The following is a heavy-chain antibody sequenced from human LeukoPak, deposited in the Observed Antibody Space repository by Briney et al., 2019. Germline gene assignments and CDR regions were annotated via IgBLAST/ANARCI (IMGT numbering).Heavy chain of an antibody. CDR3: ARDAPGNTALDY. D-gene: IGHD5-18*01. CDR2: INSDGSST. CDR1: GFTFSIYW. Sequence: PGGSLRLSCAASGFTFSIYWIHWVRQPPGKGLVWVSRINSDGSSTSYADSVKGRFTISRDNAKNTLYLQMNSLRVEDTALYYCARDAPGNTALDYWGQGSLVTVSS. J-gene: IGHJ4*02. V-gene: IGHV3-74*01.